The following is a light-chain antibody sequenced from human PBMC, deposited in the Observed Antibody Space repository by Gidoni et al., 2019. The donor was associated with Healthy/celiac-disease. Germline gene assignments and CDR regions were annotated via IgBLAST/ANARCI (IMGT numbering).Light chain of an antibody. V-gene: IGKV1-5*01. CDR1: QSISSW. Sequence: DIHLTQSPATLSASVGDSVTLTCRDSQSISSWLAWYQQKPGKAPKLLIYDASSLESGVPSRFSGSGSGTEFTLTISSLQADDVATYYCQQYNSYWGTFGQGTKVEIK. CDR3: QQYNSYWGT. CDR2: DAS. J-gene: IGKJ1*01.